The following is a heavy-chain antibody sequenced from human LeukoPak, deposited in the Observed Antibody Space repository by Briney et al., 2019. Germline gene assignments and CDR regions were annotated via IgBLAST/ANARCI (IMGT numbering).Heavy chain of an antibody. J-gene: IGHJ5*02. D-gene: IGHD3-10*01. CDR1: GGSFSGYY. V-gene: IGHV4-34*01. CDR3: ARGGSGSYYNGWFDP. CDR2: INHSGST. Sequence: SETLSLTCAVYGGSFSGYYWSWIREPPGMGLEWIGEINHSGSTNYNPSLKSRVTISVDTSKNQFSLKLSSVTAADTAVYYCARGGSGSYYNGWFDPWGQGTLFTVSS.